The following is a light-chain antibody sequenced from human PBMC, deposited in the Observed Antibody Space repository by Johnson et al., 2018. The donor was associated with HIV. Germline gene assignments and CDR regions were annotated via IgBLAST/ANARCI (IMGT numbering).Light chain of an antibody. V-gene: IGLV1-51*02. CDR3: ETWDSRLSAYV. J-gene: IGLJ1*01. CDR1: SSNIGNNY. Sequence: QSVLTQPPSVSAAPGQKVTISCSGSSSNIGNNYVSWYQQLPGTAPKLLIYENNKRPSGIPDRFSGSKSGTSATLGITGLQTGDEADYYCETWDSRLSAYVFGAGTKVTVL. CDR2: ENN.